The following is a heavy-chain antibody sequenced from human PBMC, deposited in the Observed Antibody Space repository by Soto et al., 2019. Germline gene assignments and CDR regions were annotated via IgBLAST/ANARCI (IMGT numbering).Heavy chain of an antibody. D-gene: IGHD3-10*01. CDR2: IIPIFGTA. CDR1: EGTFSSYA. J-gene: IGHJ4*02. Sequence: QVQLVQSGAEVKKPGSSVKVSCKASEGTFSSYAISWVRQAPGQGLEWMGGIIPIFGTANYAQKFQGRVTITADESTSTAYMELSSLRSEDTAVYYCARGGPYGSGLPPDYWGQGTLVTVSS. V-gene: IGHV1-69*01. CDR3: ARGGPYGSGLPPDY.